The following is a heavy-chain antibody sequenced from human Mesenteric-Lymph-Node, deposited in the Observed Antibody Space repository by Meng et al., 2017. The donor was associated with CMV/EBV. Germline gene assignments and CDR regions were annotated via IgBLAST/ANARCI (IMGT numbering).Heavy chain of an antibody. CDR1: GVTVSNSY. Sequence: GGSLRLSCAASGVTVSNSYMSWVRQAPGKGLEWVSIIYRGGDTYYADSVKGRFTISRDNSNNTLYVQMHSPRVEDTAVYYCARVRDGYNYIFDYWGQGALVTVSS. CDR3: ARVRDGYNYIFDY. D-gene: IGHD5-24*01. CDR2: IYRGGDT. J-gene: IGHJ4*02. V-gene: IGHV3-53*01.